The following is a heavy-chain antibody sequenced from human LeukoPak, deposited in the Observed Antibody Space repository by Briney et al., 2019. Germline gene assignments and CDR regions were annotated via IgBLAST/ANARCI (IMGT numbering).Heavy chain of an antibody. CDR2: INPSGGST. V-gene: IGHV1-46*01. D-gene: IGHD1-26*01. Sequence: ASVTVSCTASGYTFTSYYMHWVRQAPGQGLKWMGIINPSGGSTSYAQKFQGRVTMTRDTSTSTVYMELSSLRSEDTAVYYCARVGRGYYFDYWGQGTLVTVSS. J-gene: IGHJ4*02. CDR3: ARVGRGYYFDY. CDR1: GYTFTSYY.